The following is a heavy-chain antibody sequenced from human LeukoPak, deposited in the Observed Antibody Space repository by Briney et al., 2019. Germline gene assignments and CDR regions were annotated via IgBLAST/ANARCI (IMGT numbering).Heavy chain of an antibody. CDR3: ARDREYYFDY. V-gene: IGHV3-11*06. Sequence: PGGSLRLSCAASGFTFSNAWMSWVRQAPGKGLEWVSYISSSSIYTNYADSVKGRFTISRDNAKNSLYLQMNSLRAEDTAVYYCARDREYYFDYWGQGTLVTVSS. J-gene: IGHJ4*02. CDR2: ISSSSIYT. CDR1: GFTFSNAW.